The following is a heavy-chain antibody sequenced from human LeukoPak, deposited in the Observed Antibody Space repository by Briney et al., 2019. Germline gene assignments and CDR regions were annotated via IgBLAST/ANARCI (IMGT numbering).Heavy chain of an antibody. CDR1: GGSISSSSYY. J-gene: IGHJ5*02. CDR2: IYYSGST. D-gene: IGHD4-17*01. CDR3: ARRAHDYGDYGWFDP. V-gene: IGHV4-39*01. Sequence: KPSETLPLTCTVSGGSISSSSYYWGWIRQPPGKGLEWIGSIYYSGSTYYNPSLKSRVTISVDTSKNQFSLKLSSVTAADTAVYYCARRAHDYGDYGWFDPWGQGTLVTVSS.